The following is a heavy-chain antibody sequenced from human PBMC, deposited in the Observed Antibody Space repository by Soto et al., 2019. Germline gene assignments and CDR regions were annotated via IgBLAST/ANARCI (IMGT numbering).Heavy chain of an antibody. J-gene: IGHJ4*02. Sequence: LGTPSPTPRVSGGSLHSYFWGLIRQPAGKGLEWIGRIYTSGSTNYNPSLKSRVTMSVDTSKNQFSLKLSSVTAADTAVYYCARGSIAVAGTWGQGTLVTVSS. CDR1: GGSLHSYF. CDR3: ARGSIAVAGT. V-gene: IGHV4-4*07. D-gene: IGHD6-19*01. CDR2: IYTSGST.